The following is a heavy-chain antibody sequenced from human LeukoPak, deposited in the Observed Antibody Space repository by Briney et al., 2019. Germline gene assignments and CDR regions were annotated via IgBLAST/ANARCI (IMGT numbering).Heavy chain of an antibody. D-gene: IGHD1-26*01. J-gene: IGHJ4*02. V-gene: IGHV6-1*01. CDR2: TYYRSKWYN. CDR1: GDSVSSNSAA. Sequence: SQTLSITCAISGDSVSSNSAAWSWIRQSPSRGLEWLGRTYYRSKWYNDYAVSVKSRITINPDTSKNQFSLQLKSVTPEDTAVYYCASQLDGWELRFDYWGQGTLVTVSS. CDR3: ASQLDGWELRFDY.